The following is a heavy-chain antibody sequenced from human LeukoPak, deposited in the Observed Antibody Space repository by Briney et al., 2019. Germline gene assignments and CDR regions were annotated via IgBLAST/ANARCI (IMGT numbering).Heavy chain of an antibody. D-gene: IGHD4-17*01. Sequence: NPGGSLRLSCAASGFTFSSYSMNWVRQAPGKGLEWVSSISSSSSYIYYADSVKGRFTISRDNAKNSLYLQMNSLRAEDTAVYYCARDDHGDYDDGFDIWGQGTMVTVSS. CDR3: ARDDHGDYDDGFDI. CDR1: GFTFSSYS. J-gene: IGHJ3*02. V-gene: IGHV3-21*04. CDR2: ISSSSSYI.